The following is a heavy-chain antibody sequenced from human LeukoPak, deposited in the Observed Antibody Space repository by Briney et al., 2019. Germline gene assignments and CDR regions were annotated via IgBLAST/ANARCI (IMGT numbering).Heavy chain of an antibody. D-gene: IGHD6-6*01. V-gene: IGHV1-69*13. Sequence: GVSVKVSCKASGGTFSSYAISWVRQAPGQGLEWMGGIIPIFGTANYAQKFQGRVTITADESTSTAYMELSSLRSEDTAVYYCARVGDSSSSGWFDPWGQGTLVTVSS. CDR1: GGTFSSYA. J-gene: IGHJ5*02. CDR3: ARVGDSSSSGWFDP. CDR2: IIPIFGTA.